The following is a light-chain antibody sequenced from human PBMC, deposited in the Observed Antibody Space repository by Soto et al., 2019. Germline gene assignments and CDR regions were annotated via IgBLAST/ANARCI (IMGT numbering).Light chain of an antibody. CDR2: TAS. CDR3: QQSYNRIT. J-gene: IGKJ5*01. Sequence: DIQMTQSPSSLFASVRDSVTITCRASQSIADYLNWYQQKPGKAPKLLIYTASTLQSGVPSRFSGSGSGTDFTLTISSLQPEDFATYYCQQSYNRITFGQGTRLEIK. V-gene: IGKV1-39*01. CDR1: QSIADY.